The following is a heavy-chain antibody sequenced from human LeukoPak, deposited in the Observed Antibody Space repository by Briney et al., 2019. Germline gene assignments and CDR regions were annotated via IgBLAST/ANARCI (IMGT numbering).Heavy chain of an antibody. J-gene: IGHJ4*02. D-gene: IGHD3-22*01. CDR2: ISYDGSNK. CDR1: GFTFSSYA. Sequence: GRSLRLSCAASGFTFSSYAMHWVRQAPGKGLEWVAVISYDGSNKYCADSVKGRFTISRDNSKNKLYLQMNSLSAEDTAVYYCARETPNYDSSGYDYWGQGTLVTVSS. V-gene: IGHV3-30-3*01. CDR3: ARETPNYDSSGYDY.